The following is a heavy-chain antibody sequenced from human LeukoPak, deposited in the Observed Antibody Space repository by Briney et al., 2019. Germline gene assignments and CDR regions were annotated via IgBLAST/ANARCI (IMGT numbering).Heavy chain of an antibody. D-gene: IGHD6-19*01. V-gene: IGHV4-34*01. Sequence: SETLSLTCAVYGGSFSGYYWSWIRQPPGKGLEWIGEINHSGSTNYNPSLKSRVTISVDTSKNQFSLQLNSVTPEDTAVYYCARVGGSGWYPPFDYWGQGTLVTVSS. J-gene: IGHJ4*02. CDR3: ARVGGSGWYPPFDY. CDR2: INHSGST. CDR1: GGSFSGYY.